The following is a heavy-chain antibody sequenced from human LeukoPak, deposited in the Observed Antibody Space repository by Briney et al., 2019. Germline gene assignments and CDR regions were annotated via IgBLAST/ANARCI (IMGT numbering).Heavy chain of an antibody. J-gene: IGHJ4*02. CDR1: GYSITSSSW. CDR2: IYHSGTT. CDR3: ARGRLRYFDWLAQGGSYFDY. Sequence: PSETLSLTCAVSGYSITSSSWWGWIRQPPGKGLEWIGYIYHSGTTYYNPSLQGRVTMSVDTSKNQFSLKLSSVTAADTVVYYCARGRLRYFDWLAQGGSYFDYWGQGTLVTVSS. V-gene: IGHV4-28*03. D-gene: IGHD3-9*01.